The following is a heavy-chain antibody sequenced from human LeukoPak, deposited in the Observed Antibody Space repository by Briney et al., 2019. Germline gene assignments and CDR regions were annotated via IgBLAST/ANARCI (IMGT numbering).Heavy chain of an antibody. CDR3: AKEGLRFLEWLLYYFDY. Sequence: GGSLRLSCAASGFTFSSYAMSWVRQAPGKGLEWVSAISGSGGSTYYADSVKGRFTISRDNSKNTLYLQMNSLRAEDTAVYYCAKEGLRFLEWLLYYFDYWGQGTLVTVSS. J-gene: IGHJ4*02. CDR1: GFTFSSYA. D-gene: IGHD3-3*01. CDR2: ISGSGGST. V-gene: IGHV3-23*01.